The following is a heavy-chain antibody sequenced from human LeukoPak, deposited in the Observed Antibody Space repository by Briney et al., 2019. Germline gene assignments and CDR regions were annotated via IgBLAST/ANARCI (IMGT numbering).Heavy chain of an antibody. CDR1: GFTFSSYA. D-gene: IGHD3-10*01. Sequence: GESLRLSGSVSGFTFSSYAVSWVRQAPGKGLEWVSSISASGAGTYYADSVKGRFTISRDNSKNTLYLQMNSLRAEDTAVYYCAREGVRGSGSYYNVKDYWGQGSLVTVSS. CDR2: ISASGAGT. V-gene: IGHV3-23*01. CDR3: AREGVRGSGSYYNVKDY. J-gene: IGHJ4*02.